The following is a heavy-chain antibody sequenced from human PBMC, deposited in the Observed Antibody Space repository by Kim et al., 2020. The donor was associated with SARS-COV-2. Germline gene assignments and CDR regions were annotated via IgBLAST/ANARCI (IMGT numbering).Heavy chain of an antibody. V-gene: IGHV1-18*01. Sequence: ASVKVSCKASGYTFTSYGISWVRQAPGQGLEWMGWISAYNGNTNYAQKLQGRVTMTTDTSTSTAYMELRSLRSDDTAVYYCARLSESSGYYLGAFDIWGQGTMVTVSS. D-gene: IGHD3-22*01. CDR2: ISAYNGNT. J-gene: IGHJ3*02. CDR1: GYTFTSYG. CDR3: ARLSESSGYYLGAFDI.